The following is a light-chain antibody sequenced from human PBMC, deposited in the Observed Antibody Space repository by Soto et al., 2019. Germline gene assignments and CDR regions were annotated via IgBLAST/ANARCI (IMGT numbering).Light chain of an antibody. V-gene: IGKV3-20*01. CDR1: QSVSSTY. J-gene: IGKJ2*01. Sequence: LTKSPGTLSLAPGERATLSCRASQSVSSTYVAWYQQKPGQAPRLLIYGASSRDTGIPDRFSGSGSGNDFSLTLSRLEPEDFAVYYCQQYGSNTLSILGQRTKLLIK. CDR2: GAS. CDR3: QQYGSNTLSI.